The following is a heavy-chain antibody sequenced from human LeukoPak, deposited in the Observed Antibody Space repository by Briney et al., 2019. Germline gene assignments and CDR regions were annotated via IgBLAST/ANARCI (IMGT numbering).Heavy chain of an antibody. D-gene: IGHD3-16*01. CDR1: GFTFSNFA. J-gene: IGHJ4*02. V-gene: IGHV3-64D*09. Sequence: GGSLRLSCAASGFTFSNFAMHWVRQAPGKGLEYVSAISNKGDSTYYADSVKGRFTISRDNSKNTLYLQMSSLRADDTAVYYCVRLEWGQGTLVTVSS. CDR3: VRLE. CDR2: ISNKGDST.